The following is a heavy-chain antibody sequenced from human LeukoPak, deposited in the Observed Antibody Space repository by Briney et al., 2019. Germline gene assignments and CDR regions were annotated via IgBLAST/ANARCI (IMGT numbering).Heavy chain of an antibody. CDR2: INPNSGGA. CDR3: ARAPGKDCTGGSCYSLPYY. D-gene: IGHD2-15*01. V-gene: IGHV1-2*06. Sequence: ASVKVSCKASGYTFTDYYIHWVRRAPGQGLEWIGRINPNSGGANYAQNFQGTVIMTRDTSITTAYMELTSLRSDDTALYYCARAPGKDCTGGSCYSLPYYWGQGTLVTVSS. CDR1: GYTFTDYY. J-gene: IGHJ4*02.